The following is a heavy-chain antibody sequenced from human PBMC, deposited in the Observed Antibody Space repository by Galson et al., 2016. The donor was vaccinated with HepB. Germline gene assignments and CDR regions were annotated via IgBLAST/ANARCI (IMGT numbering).Heavy chain of an antibody. V-gene: IGHV3-30-3*01. J-gene: IGHJ4*02. D-gene: IGHD3-22*01. CDR3: ARDQNYYDTNEYDY. Sequence: SLRLSCAASGFTLSHYAMDWVRQAPGKGLEWVAFISYDGSNRYYTDSVKGRFTVSRDNSKNTLYLQMNSLRAEDTAAYYCARDQNYYDTNEYDYWGQGTLVTVSS. CDR2: ISYDGSNR. CDR1: GFTLSHYA.